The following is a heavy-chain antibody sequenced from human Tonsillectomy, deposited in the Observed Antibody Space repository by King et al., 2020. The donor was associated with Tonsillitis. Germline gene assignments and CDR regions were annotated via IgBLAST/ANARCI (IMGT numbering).Heavy chain of an antibody. D-gene: IGHD1-7*01. CDR1: GFSLSTSGVG. Sequence: TLKESGPTLVKPTQTLTLTCTFSGFSLSTSGVGVGWIRQPPGKALEWLALIYWNDDERYTPPLKSRLTITKDTSKHQVVLTMTNMDPVDTATYYCAHRFPAEYNWDYGWFDPWGQGTLVTVSS. J-gene: IGHJ5*02. V-gene: IGHV2-5*01. CDR2: IYWNDDE. CDR3: AHRFPAEYNWDYGWFDP.